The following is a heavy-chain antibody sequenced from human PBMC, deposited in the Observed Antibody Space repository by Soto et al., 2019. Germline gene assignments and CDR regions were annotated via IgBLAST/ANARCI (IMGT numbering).Heavy chain of an antibody. D-gene: IGHD2-2*01. CDR2: ISIYNGNT. J-gene: IGHJ4*02. V-gene: IGHV1-18*04. Sequence: VQLVQSGGEVRMPGASVKVSCKASGYTFTSHGFTWVRQAPGQGLEWMGWISIYNGNTHYAQKFQGRLTLTIDTSTSTAYMELRSLTSDDTAVYFCAGSPMAPVPVDYWGQGTLVTVSS. CDR1: GYTFTSHG. CDR3: AGSPMAPVPVDY.